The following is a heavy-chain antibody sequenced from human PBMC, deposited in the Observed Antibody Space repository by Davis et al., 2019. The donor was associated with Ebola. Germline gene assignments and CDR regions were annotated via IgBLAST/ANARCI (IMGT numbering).Heavy chain of an antibody. CDR2: ISSSGSTI. J-gene: IGHJ6*02. V-gene: IGHV3-11*01. CDR1: GFTFSDYY. CDR3: TSDVQLAYCGGDCYGSVDV. Sequence: GESLKISCAASGFTFSDYYMSWIRQAPGKGLEWVSYISSSGSTIYYADSVKGRFTISRDNAKNSLYLQMNSLKTEDTAVYYCTSDVQLAYCGGDCYGSVDVWGQGTTVTVSS. D-gene: IGHD2-21*02.